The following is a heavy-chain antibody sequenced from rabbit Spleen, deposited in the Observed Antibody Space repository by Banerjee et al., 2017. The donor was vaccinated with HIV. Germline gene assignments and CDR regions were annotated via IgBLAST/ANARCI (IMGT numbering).Heavy chain of an antibody. J-gene: IGHJ6*01. CDR2: IDLVFGST. V-gene: IGHV1S47*01. Sequence: QEQLVESGGGLVQPGGSLKLSCKASGFDFSSYGVSWVRQAPGKGLEWIGYIDLVFGSTFYANWVNGRFTISSHNAQNTLYLQVNSLTAADTATYFCVRGIAYGYAGDAYPPYGMDLWGPGTLVTVS. D-gene: IGHD6-1*01. CDR3: VRGIAYGYAGDAYPPYGMDL. CDR1: GFDFSSYG.